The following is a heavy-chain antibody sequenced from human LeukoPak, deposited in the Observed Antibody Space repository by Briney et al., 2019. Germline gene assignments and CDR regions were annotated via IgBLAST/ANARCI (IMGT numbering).Heavy chain of an antibody. J-gene: IGHJ4*02. Sequence: ASVRVSCKASGYTFTSYGISWVRQAPGQGLEWMGWISAYNGNTNYVQKLQGRVTMTTDTSTSTAYMELRSLRSDDTAVYYCARDEYSSGWNYFDYWSQGTLVTVSS. D-gene: IGHD6-19*01. CDR1: GYTFTSYG. CDR3: ARDEYSSGWNYFDY. CDR2: ISAYNGNT. V-gene: IGHV1-18*01.